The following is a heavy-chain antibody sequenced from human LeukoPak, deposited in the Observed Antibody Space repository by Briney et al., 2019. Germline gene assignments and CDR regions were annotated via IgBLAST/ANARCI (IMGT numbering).Heavy chain of an antibody. V-gene: IGHV3-7*01. J-gene: IGHJ4*02. Sequence: GGSLRLSCAASGFTFSIYYMSWVRQAPGKGLEWVANIKQDGSEKYYVDSVKGRSTISRDNAKNSVFLQMNSLRAEDTAVYYCARVYGDYVGYWGQGTLVTVSS. CDR1: GFTFSIYY. CDR3: ARVYGDYVGY. CDR2: IKQDGSEK. D-gene: IGHD4-17*01.